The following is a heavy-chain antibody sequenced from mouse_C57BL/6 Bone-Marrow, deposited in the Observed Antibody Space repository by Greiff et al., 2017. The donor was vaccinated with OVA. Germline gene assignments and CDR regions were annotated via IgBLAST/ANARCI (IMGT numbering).Heavy chain of an antibody. Sequence: EVKLVESGGDLVKPGGSLKLSCAASGFTFSSYGMSWVRQTPDKRLEWVATISSGGSYTYCPDSVKGRFTISRDNAKNTLYLQMSSLKSEDTAMYYCARQGLVYFDYWGQGTTLTVSS. CDR1: GFTFSSYG. CDR2: ISSGGSYT. D-gene: IGHD3-3*01. J-gene: IGHJ2*01. CDR3: ARQGLVYFDY. V-gene: IGHV5-6*01.